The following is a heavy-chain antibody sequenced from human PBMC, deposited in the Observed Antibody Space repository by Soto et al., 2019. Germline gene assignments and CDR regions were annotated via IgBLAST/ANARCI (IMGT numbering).Heavy chain of an antibody. CDR3: ARMISSGWYTFDY. J-gene: IGHJ4*02. D-gene: IGHD6-19*01. CDR2: IIPIFGTA. Sequence: SVKVSCKASGGTFSSYAISWVRQAPGQGLEWMGGIIPIFGTANYAQKFQGRVTITADESTSTAYMELSSLRSEDTAVYYCARMISSGWYTFDYWGQGTLVTVSS. V-gene: IGHV1-69*13. CDR1: GGTFSSYA.